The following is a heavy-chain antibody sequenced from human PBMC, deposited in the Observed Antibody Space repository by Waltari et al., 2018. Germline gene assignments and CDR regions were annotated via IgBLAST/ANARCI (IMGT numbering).Heavy chain of an antibody. CDR1: VGSFSCSY. V-gene: IGHV4-34*01. CDR3: ARGYSNFPPIVFDY. J-gene: IGHJ4*02. Sequence: QVQLRQCRAGLLKPSETLSLTCAVYVGSFSCSYWSWTRQAPGKGLEWIGEINHSESNNYNPSLKIRVTISVDTSKNQFSLKLSSVTAADTAVYYCARGYSNFPPIVFDYWGQGTLVTVSS. D-gene: IGHD4-4*01. CDR2: INHSESN.